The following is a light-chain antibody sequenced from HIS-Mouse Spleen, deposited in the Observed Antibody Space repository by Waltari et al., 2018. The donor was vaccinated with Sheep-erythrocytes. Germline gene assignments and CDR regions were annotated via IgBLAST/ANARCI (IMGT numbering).Light chain of an antibody. CDR3: CSYAGSYNHV. V-gene: IGLV2-11*01. CDR1: SSDVGGFNY. J-gene: IGLJ1*01. Sequence: QSALTQPRSVSGSPGRSVTISCPGTSSDVGGFNYVSWYQQTPGQAPKLLIYDVSKRPSGVPDRFSGSKSGNTASLTISGLQAEDEADYYCCSYAGSYNHVFATGTKVTVL. CDR2: DVS.